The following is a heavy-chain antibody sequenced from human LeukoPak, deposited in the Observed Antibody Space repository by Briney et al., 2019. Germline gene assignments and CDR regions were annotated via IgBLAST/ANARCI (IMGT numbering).Heavy chain of an antibody. J-gene: IGHJ3*02. Sequence: SETLSLTCNVSSGSISSFYWSWLRQPPGKGLEWIGYVFHTGHTSYNPSLKSRVTMSVDTSKDQFSLKLSSVTAADTAVYYCARGQWELLRRWFVAFDIWGQGTMVTVSS. CDR3: ARGQWELLRRWFVAFDI. CDR2: VFHTGHT. CDR1: SGSISSFY. D-gene: IGHD1-26*01. V-gene: IGHV4-59*12.